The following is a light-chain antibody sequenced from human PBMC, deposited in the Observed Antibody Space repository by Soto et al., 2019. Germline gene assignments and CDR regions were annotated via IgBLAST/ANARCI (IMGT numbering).Light chain of an antibody. CDR1: QSISFY. Sequence: DIPMTQSPSSLSASVGDRVTITCRASQSISFYLNWYQQKPGKAPKLLIYAASSLQSGVPSGFSGSGSGTDFTLTISSLQPEDFATYFCQQSYSIPRTFGLGTKLDIK. V-gene: IGKV1-39*01. CDR3: QQSYSIPRT. J-gene: IGKJ2*01. CDR2: AAS.